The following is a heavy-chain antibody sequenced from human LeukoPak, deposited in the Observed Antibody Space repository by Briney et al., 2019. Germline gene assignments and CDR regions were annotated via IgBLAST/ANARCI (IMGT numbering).Heavy chain of an antibody. Sequence: SQNLSLTCAISGDSVSSNNVAWSWFRQSPSRGLEWLGRTYYRSKWYNQYPVSVKGRVTVNPDTSKNQFSLQVNSVTPEDTAVYYCTREGSGIPGYFDYWGQGTLVIVSS. CDR3: TREGSGIPGYFDY. CDR1: GDSVSSNNVA. J-gene: IGHJ4*02. D-gene: IGHD3-10*01. CDR2: TYYRSKWYN. V-gene: IGHV6-1*01.